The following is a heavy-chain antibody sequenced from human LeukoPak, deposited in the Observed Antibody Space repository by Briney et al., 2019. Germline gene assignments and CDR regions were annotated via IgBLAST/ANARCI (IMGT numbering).Heavy chain of an antibody. CDR1: RFTFSSYA. Sequence: GGSPRLSCAASRFTFSSYAMSWVRQAPGKGLEWVSALSGSGGSTYYADSVKGRFTISRDNSKNTLYLQMNSLRAEDTAVYYCAKRNRDSSGYYFDYWGQGTLVTVSS. CDR3: AKRNRDSSGYYFDY. CDR2: LSGSGGST. D-gene: IGHD3-22*01. V-gene: IGHV3-23*01. J-gene: IGHJ4*02.